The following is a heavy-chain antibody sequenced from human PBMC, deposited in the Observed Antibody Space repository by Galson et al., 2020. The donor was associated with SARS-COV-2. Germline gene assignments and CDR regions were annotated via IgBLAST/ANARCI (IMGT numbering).Heavy chain of an antibody. Sequence: SETLSLTCTVSGGSLSSGSYYWSWIRQHAGKGLEWIGRIYTGVNTNYNPSLKSRVTISVDTSKNQFSLKLSSVTAADTAVYYCARESRWDLYLDHWGQGTLVTVSS. V-gene: IGHV4-61*02. CDR1: GGSLSSGSYY. CDR3: ARESRWDLYLDH. CDR2: IYTGVNT. J-gene: IGHJ4*02. D-gene: IGHD1-26*01.